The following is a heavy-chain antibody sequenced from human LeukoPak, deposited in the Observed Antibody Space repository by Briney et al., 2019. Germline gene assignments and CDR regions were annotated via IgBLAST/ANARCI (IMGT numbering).Heavy chain of an antibody. Sequence: GGSLRLSCAASGFTFSSYWMSWVRQAPGKGLEWVANIKQDGSEKYYVDSVKGRFTISRDNAKNSLYLHMDSLRAEDAAVYYCARGAYSSGWAYFDHWGQGTLVTVSS. D-gene: IGHD6-19*01. CDR2: IKQDGSEK. CDR1: GFTFSSYW. CDR3: ARGAYSSGWAYFDH. V-gene: IGHV3-7*01. J-gene: IGHJ4*02.